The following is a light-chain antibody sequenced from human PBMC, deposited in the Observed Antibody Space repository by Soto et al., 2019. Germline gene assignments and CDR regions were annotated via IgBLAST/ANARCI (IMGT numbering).Light chain of an antibody. Sequence: QSVLTQPPSASGTPGQRVTISCSGSSSNIGSNTVNWYQQLPGTAPKLLIYSNNQRPSGVPDRFSGSKSGTSASLAISGLQSEYEADYYCAAWDDSLNGFWVFGGGTKLTVL. CDR2: SNN. J-gene: IGLJ3*02. CDR3: AAWDDSLNGFWV. V-gene: IGLV1-44*01. CDR1: SSNIGSNT.